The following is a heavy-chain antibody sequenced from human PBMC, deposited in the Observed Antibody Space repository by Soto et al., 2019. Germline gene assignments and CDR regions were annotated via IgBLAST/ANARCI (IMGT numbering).Heavy chain of an antibody. Sequence: GASVKVSCKASGYTFTSYAMHWVRQAPGQRLEWMGWINAGNGNTKYSQKFQGRVTTTRDTSASTAYMELSSLRSEDTAVYYCAREEDGSIFGVVINWFDPWGQGTLVTVSS. CDR3: AREEDGSIFGVVINWFDP. CDR2: INAGNGNT. CDR1: GYTFTSYA. V-gene: IGHV1-3*01. J-gene: IGHJ5*02. D-gene: IGHD3-3*01.